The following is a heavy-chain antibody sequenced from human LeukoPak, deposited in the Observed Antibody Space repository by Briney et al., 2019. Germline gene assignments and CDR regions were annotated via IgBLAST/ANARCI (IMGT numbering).Heavy chain of an antibody. V-gene: IGHV3-23*01. J-gene: IGHJ4*02. CDR2: ISGSVGYT. Sequence: GGSLRLSCAASGFTFSSYWMSWVRQAPGKGLEWVSAISGSVGYTYYADSVKGRFTISKDNSRNTLYLQMNSLRAEDTAVYYCAKDVPYASWRGFDYWGQGTLVTVSS. CDR1: GFTFSSYW. D-gene: IGHD3-3*01. CDR3: AKDVPYASWRGFDY.